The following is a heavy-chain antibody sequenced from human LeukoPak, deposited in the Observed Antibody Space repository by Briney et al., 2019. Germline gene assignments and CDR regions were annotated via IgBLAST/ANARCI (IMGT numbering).Heavy chain of an antibody. CDR2: IYYSGST. Sequence: SETLSLTCTVSGGSISSSGYDWGWIRQPPGKGLEWIGSIYYSGSTYYNPSLKSRVTISVDASKNQFSLKLSSVTAADTAVYYCASSGYSYGYNWFDAWGQGTLVTVSS. CDR3: ASSGYSYGYNWFDA. J-gene: IGHJ5*02. V-gene: IGHV4-39*01. D-gene: IGHD5-18*01. CDR1: GGSISSSGYD.